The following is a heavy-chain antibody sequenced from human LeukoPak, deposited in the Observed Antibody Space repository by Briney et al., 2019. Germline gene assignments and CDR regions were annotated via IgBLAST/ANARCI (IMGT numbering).Heavy chain of an antibody. CDR3: ARDIIAAAVFDY. CDR1: GDSINSINW. CDR2: IYQSGKT. V-gene: IGHV4-4*02. J-gene: IGHJ4*02. D-gene: IGHD6-13*01. Sequence: SETLSLTCAVYGDSINSINWWSWVRQFPGKGLEWIGEIYQSGKTNYNPSLKSRVTISVDTSKNQFSLKLSSVTAADTAVYYCARDIIAAAVFDYWGQGTLVTVSS.